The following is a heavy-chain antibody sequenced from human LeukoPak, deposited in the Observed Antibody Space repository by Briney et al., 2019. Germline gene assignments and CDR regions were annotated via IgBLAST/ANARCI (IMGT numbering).Heavy chain of an antibody. CDR2: ISGSGGRT. D-gene: IGHD3-9*01. Sequence: GGSLRLSCAASGFIFSSYAMRWVRQAPGKGLEWVSAISGSGGRTYYADSVKGRFTISRDNSKNTLYLQMNSLRAEDTAVYYCAKAAGDYDILSGYPNGRFDYWGQGTLVTVSS. CDR3: AKAAGDYDILSGYPNGRFDY. CDR1: GFIFSSYA. J-gene: IGHJ4*02. V-gene: IGHV3-23*01.